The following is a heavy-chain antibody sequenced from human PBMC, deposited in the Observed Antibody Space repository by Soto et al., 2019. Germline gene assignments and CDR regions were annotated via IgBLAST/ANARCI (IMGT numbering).Heavy chain of an antibody. CDR2: ISSSSSYI. CDR1: GFTFSSYS. D-gene: IGHD6-6*01. V-gene: IGHV3-21*01. Sequence: PGGSLRLSCAASGFTFSSYSMNWVRQAPGKGLEWVSSISSSSSYIYYADSVKGRFTISRDNAKNSLYLQMNSLRAEDTAVYYCASTIAAHDAFDIWGRGTMVTVSS. J-gene: IGHJ3*02. CDR3: ASTIAAHDAFDI.